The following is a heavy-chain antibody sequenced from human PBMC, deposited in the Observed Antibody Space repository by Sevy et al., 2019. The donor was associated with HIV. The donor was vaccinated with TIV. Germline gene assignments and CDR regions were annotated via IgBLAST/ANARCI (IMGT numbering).Heavy chain of an antibody. CDR2: TYYRSKWYN. CDR3: AGDRWELLHNYFDY. J-gene: IGHJ4*02. Sequence: KQSQTLSLTCAISGDSVSSNSAAWNWIRQSPSRGLEWLGRTYYRSKWYNDYAVSVKSRITINPDTSKNQFSLQLNSVTPEDTAVYYCAGDRWELLHNYFDYWGQGTLVTVSS. CDR1: GDSVSSNSAA. V-gene: IGHV6-1*01. D-gene: IGHD1-26*01.